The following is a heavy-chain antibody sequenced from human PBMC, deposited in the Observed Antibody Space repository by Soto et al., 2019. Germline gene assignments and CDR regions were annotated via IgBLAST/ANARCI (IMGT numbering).Heavy chain of an antibody. CDR3: TKARLWGGDGYNSYYYNAMDV. Sequence: EMQLVESGGGLVQPGMSLRLSCAASGFTFDDYAMYWVRQVPGKGLEWVSGISWNSGRIGSADSVKGRFTISSDNAKNSLYLQMNSLRPEDTALYYCTKARLWGGDGYNSYYYNAMDVWGQGTTVTVSS. CDR2: ISWNSGRI. J-gene: IGHJ6*02. D-gene: IGHD3-16*01. V-gene: IGHV3-9*01. CDR1: GFTFDDYA.